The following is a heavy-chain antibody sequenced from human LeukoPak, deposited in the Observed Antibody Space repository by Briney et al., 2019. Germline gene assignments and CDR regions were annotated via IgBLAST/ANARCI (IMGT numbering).Heavy chain of an antibody. CDR1: GLIFNTYG. V-gene: IGHV3-33*01. Sequence: PGSSLRLSCAASGLIFNTYGMHWVRQAPGKGLEWVAVIWFDGSIKYYADSVKGRFTISRDDSKNTLYLQMNSLRAEDTALYYCASAAGPFDNWGQGTLVTVSS. J-gene: IGHJ4*02. D-gene: IGHD6-19*01. CDR3: ASAAGPFDN. CDR2: IWFDGSIK.